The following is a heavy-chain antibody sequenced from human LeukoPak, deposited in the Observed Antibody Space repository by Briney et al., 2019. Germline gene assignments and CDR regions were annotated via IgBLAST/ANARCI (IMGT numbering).Heavy chain of an antibody. CDR3: ARDNSSSWYSTEYYYYYMDV. D-gene: IGHD6-13*01. CDR2: IIPIFGTA. J-gene: IGHJ6*03. Sequence: GSSVKVSCKASGGTFSSYAISWVRQAPGQGLEWMGRIIPIFGTANYAQKFQGRVTITTDESTSTAYMELSSLRSEDTAVYYCARDNSSSWYSTEYYYYYMDVWGKGTTVTVSS. V-gene: IGHV1-69*05. CDR1: GGTFSSYA.